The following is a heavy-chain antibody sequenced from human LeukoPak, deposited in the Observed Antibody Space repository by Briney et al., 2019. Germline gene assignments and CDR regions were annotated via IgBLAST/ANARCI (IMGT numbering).Heavy chain of an antibody. CDR2: IYYSGST. V-gene: IGHV4-61*01. CDR3: ARDRGTIFGVVGLFDY. Sequence: SETLSLTCTVSGGSISSSSYYWSWIRQPPGKGPERIGYIYYSGSTNYNPSLKSRVTISVDTSKNQFSLKLSSVTAADTAVYYCARDRGTIFGVVGLFDYWGQGTLVTVSS. D-gene: IGHD3-3*01. J-gene: IGHJ4*02. CDR1: GGSISSSSYY.